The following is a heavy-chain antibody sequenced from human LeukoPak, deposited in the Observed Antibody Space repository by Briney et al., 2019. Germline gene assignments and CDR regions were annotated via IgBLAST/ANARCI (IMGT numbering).Heavy chain of an antibody. Sequence: PSETLSLTCTVSGGSISSSSYYWGWIRQPPGKGLEWIGSIYYSGSTYYNPSLKSRVTISVDTSKNQFSLKLSSVTAADTAVYYCARGSRSVLYFDYWGQGIQVTVSS. CDR1: GGSISSSSYY. CDR3: ARGSRSVLYFDY. V-gene: IGHV4-39*01. J-gene: IGHJ4*02. CDR2: IYYSGST. D-gene: IGHD4/OR15-4a*01.